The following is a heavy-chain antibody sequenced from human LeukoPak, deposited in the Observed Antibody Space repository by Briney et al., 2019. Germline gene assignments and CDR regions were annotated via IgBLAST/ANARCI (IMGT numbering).Heavy chain of an antibody. D-gene: IGHD3-22*01. Sequence: PSETLSLTCAVYGGSFSGYYWSWIRQPPGKGLEWIGKINHSGSTNYNPSLKSRVTISVDTSKNQFSLKLSSVTAADTAVYYCARGGYDSSGYYSDYWGQGTLVTVSS. CDR3: ARGGYDSSGYYSDY. CDR2: INHSGST. V-gene: IGHV4-34*01. J-gene: IGHJ4*02. CDR1: GGSFSGYY.